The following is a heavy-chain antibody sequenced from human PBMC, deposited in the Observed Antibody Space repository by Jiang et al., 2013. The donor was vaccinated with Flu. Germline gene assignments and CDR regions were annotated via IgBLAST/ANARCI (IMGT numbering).Heavy chain of an antibody. CDR1: GGSFSGYY. D-gene: IGHD4-17*01. Sequence: LLKPSETLSLTCAVYGGSFSGYYWSWIRQPPGKGLEWIGEINHSGSTNYNPSLKSRVTISVDTSKNQFSLKLSSVTAADTAVYYCARGYGDYALDAFDIWGQGTMVTVSS. J-gene: IGHJ3*02. V-gene: IGHV4-34*01. CDR2: INHSGST. CDR3: ARGYGDYALDAFDI.